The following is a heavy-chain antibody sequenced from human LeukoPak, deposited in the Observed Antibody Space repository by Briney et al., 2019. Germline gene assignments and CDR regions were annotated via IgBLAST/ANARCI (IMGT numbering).Heavy chain of an antibody. Sequence: SETLSLTCTVSDGSISIYYWSWIRQPPGKGLEWIGYVYSSGNTNYSPSLKGRAIISADTSKNQFPPKLTSVTAADTAVYYCVRDRELTYWGQGNLVTVSS. V-gene: IGHV4-4*08. D-gene: IGHD3-10*01. CDR3: VRDRELTY. CDR2: VYSSGNT. J-gene: IGHJ4*02. CDR1: DGSISIYY.